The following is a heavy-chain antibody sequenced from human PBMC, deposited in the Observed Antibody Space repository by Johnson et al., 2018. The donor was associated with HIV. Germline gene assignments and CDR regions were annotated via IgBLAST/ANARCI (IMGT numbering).Heavy chain of an antibody. CDR3: ARDREYVLAWGWTLDI. Sequence: QVQLVESGGGLVQPGESLRLSCAASGFTSSDYYMSWIRQAPGKGLEWVAIISYDGGNKYCADSVKGRFIISRDNARNTLYLQMNSLRTEDTAVYYCARDREYVLAWGWTLDIWGQGTMGTVSS. CDR1: GFTSSDYY. D-gene: IGHD2/OR15-2a*01. CDR2: ISYDGGNK. V-gene: IGHV3-30*03. J-gene: IGHJ3*02.